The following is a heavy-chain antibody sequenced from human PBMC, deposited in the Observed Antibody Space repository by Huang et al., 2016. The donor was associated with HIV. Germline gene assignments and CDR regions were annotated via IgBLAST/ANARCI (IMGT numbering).Heavy chain of an antibody. V-gene: IGHV4-39*01. Sequence: QLQLQESGPGLVKPSETLSLTCTVSGDSISSTSYFWGWIRQPPGEGLEWIGSIYYSGRPFYNPALKSRVTISVDTSKNQFSLKLISVSAADTAVYDCVRPSARRFWFDPWGQGTQVTVSS. J-gene: IGHJ5*02. CDR1: GDSISSTSYF. CDR2: IYYSGRP. CDR3: VRPSARRFWFDP. D-gene: IGHD6-6*01.